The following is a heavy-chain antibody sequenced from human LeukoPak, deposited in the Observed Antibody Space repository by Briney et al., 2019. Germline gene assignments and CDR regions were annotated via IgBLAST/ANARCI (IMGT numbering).Heavy chain of an antibody. Sequence: GGSLRLSCAASGFTFSSYSMNWVSQAPGKGLEWVSSISISSSYIYYADSVKGRFTISRDNAKNSLYLQMNSLRAEDTAVYYCARLTSSIAAIATGPTFDYWGQGTLVTVSS. CDR2: ISISSSYI. CDR1: GFTFSSYS. V-gene: IGHV3-21*01. CDR3: ARLTSSIAAIATGPTFDY. D-gene: IGHD6-6*01. J-gene: IGHJ4*02.